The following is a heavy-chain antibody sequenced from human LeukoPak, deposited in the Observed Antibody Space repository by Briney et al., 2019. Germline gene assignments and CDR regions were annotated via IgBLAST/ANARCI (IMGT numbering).Heavy chain of an antibody. CDR2: INPNSGGT. CDR1: GYTFTGYY. CDR3: ARGKYYYGSGEGYNFDY. V-gene: IGHV1-2*02. Sequence: ASVKVSCKASGYTFTGYYMHWVRQAPGQGLEWMGWINPNSGGTNYAQKFQGRVTMTRDTSISTACLELSRLRSDDTAVYYCARGKYYYGSGEGYNFDYWGQGILVTVSS. D-gene: IGHD3-10*01. J-gene: IGHJ4*02.